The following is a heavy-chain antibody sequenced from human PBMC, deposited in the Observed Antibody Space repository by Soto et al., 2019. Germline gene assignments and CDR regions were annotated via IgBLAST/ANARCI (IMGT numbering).Heavy chain of an antibody. D-gene: IGHD3-9*01. J-gene: IGHJ4*02. CDR3: ARLDVLTGYYPGSLGPFDY. V-gene: IGHV4-39*07. CDR2: IYYSGST. CDR1: GGSISSSSYY. Sequence: SETLSLTCTVSGGSISSSSYYWGWIRQPPGKGLEWIGSIYYSGSTYYNPSLKSRVTISVDTSKNQFSLKLSSVTAADTAVYYCARLDVLTGYYPGSLGPFDYWGQGTLVTVSS.